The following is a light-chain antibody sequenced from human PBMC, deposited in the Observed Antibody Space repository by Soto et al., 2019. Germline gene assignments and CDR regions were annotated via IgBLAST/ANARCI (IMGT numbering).Light chain of an antibody. Sequence: DIQMTQSPSSLSASVGDRVSITCRASQTIITYLNWYQQKPGKAPKLLISAASNLQSGVPSRFSGSGSETEFTLNISSVQPEDFATYYCQQSYRTPRTFVQGTKLAIK. V-gene: IGKV1-39*01. CDR2: AAS. CDR1: QTIITY. CDR3: QQSYRTPRT. J-gene: IGKJ2*01.